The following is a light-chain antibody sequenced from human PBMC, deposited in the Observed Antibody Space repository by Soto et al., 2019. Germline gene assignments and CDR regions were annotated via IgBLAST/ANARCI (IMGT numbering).Light chain of an antibody. Sequence: QSALTQPPSASGTPGQRVTISCSGSSSNIGSNYVYWYQQLPGTAPKLLIYRNNQRPSGVPDRFSGSKSGTSASLAISGLRSEDEADYYCAAWDDSLSAVYVFGTGTKAPS. V-gene: IGLV1-47*01. CDR1: SSNIGSNY. CDR3: AAWDDSLSAVYV. CDR2: RNN. J-gene: IGLJ1*01.